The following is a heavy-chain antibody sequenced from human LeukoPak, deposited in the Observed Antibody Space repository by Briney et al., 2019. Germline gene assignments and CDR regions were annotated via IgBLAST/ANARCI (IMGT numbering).Heavy chain of an antibody. J-gene: IGHJ4*02. CDR2: INPNSGGT. V-gene: IGHV1-2*02. CDR3: ARGAPRYDFWSGYYTEVDY. D-gene: IGHD3-3*01. Sequence: ASVKVSCKASGYTFTGYYMHWVRQAPGQGLGWMGWINPNSGGTNYAQKFQGRVTMTRDTSISTAYMELSRLRSDDTAVYYCARGAPRYDFWSGYYTEVDYWRQGTLVTVSS. CDR1: GYTFTGYY.